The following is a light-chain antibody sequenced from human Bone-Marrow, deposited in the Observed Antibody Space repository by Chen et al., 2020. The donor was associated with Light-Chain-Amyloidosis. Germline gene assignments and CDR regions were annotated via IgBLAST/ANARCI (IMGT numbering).Light chain of an antibody. CDR3: SSYTSSSTWV. V-gene: IGLV2-14*01. J-gene: IGLJ3*02. CDR1: SSDVGGYNY. CDR2: DVS. Sequence: QSALTQPASVSGSPGQSITISCTGTSSDVGGYNYVSWYQQHPGKAPKLMIYDVSNRPSGVSTRFSGSKSGNTASLTISGLQAEDEADYYCSSYTSSSTWVFGGGTKPTVL.